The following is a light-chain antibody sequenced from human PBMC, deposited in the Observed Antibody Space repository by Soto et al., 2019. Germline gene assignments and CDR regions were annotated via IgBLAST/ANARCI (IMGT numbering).Light chain of an antibody. CDR3: QQSYSTPRT. CDR1: QSVIHTSNNKSY. J-gene: IGKJ1*01. CDR2: WAS. V-gene: IGKV4-1*01. Sequence: DSLRTPSPDSLSVSLGERATINCKSSQSVIHTSNNKSYLAWYQQKPGQPPKLLIYWASTRESGVPDRFSGSGSGTDFTLTISSLQAEDVAVYYCQQSYSTPRTFGQGTKVDIK.